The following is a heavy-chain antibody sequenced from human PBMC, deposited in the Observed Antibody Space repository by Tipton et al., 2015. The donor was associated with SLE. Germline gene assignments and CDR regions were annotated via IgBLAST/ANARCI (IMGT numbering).Heavy chain of an antibody. CDR1: GYSFNTSW. J-gene: IGHJ4*02. CDR3: AKGTTTYFNY. CDR2: IFPRHSDT. D-gene: IGHD4-17*01. Sequence: QSGAEVKKPGESLKISCQGSGYSFNTSWIGWVRQVPGKGLEWMGTIFPRHSDTIYSPSFQGQVTFSVDKSISSAFVQWRSLKASDTAIYFCAKGTTTYFNYWGQGTLVTVSS. V-gene: IGHV5-51*03.